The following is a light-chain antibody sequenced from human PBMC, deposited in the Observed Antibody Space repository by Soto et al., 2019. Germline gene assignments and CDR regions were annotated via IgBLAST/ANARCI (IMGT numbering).Light chain of an antibody. J-gene: IGKJ5*01. V-gene: IGKV3-15*01. Sequence: EIVMTQSPATLSVYPGERATLSCRASQSVSSSLAWYQQKPGQAPRLLIFGASSRATGVPARFSGSGSGTDFTLTISSLEPEDFALYYCQQRSNWPITFGQGTR. CDR3: QQRSNWPIT. CDR1: QSVSSS. CDR2: GAS.